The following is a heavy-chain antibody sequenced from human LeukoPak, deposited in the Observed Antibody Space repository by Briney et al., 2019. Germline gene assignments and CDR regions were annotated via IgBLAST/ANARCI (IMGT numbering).Heavy chain of an antibody. CDR1: GGTFSSYT. Sequence: SSVRVSCKASGGTFSSYTISWVRQAPGQGLEWMGWIIPILGIANYSQKFQGRVTITADKSPSTAYMELSSLRSEDTADYYCARDSTWHGDSSGYYFIDFDYWGQRTLVTVSS. D-gene: IGHD3-22*01. CDR2: IIPILGIA. V-gene: IGHV1-69*10. CDR3: ARDSTWHGDSSGYYFIDFDY. J-gene: IGHJ4*02.